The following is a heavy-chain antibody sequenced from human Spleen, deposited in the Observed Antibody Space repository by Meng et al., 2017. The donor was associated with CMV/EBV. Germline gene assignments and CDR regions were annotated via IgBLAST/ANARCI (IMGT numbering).Heavy chain of an antibody. V-gene: IGHV3-20*04. CDR2: INGKSRSI. CDR3: VRGHTYGDYYFYGMDA. J-gene: IGHJ6*02. D-gene: IGHD5-18*01. Sequence: ESLKISCAASGFTVGDYGMGWVRQAPGKGLQSVSGINGKSRSIGYADSVKGRFSISRDNAKSSLYLQRNSLRAEHSALYYCVRGHTYGDYYFYGMDAWVQGTTVTVSS. CDR1: GFTVGDYG.